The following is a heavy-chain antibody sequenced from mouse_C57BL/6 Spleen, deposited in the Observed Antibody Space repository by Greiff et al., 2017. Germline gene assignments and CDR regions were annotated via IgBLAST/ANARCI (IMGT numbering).Heavy chain of an antibody. Sequence: QVQLQQPGAELVMPGASVKLSCKASGYTFTSYWIHWVKQRPGQGLEWIGEIDPSDSYTNYNQKFKGKSTLTVDKSSSTAYMQLSSLTSGDSAVYYCARSGYDHWYFGGWGTGTTVTVAS. CDR1: GYTFTSYW. CDR2: IDPSDSYT. J-gene: IGHJ1*03. D-gene: IGHD3-1*01. V-gene: IGHV1-69*01. CDR3: ARSGYDHWYFGG.